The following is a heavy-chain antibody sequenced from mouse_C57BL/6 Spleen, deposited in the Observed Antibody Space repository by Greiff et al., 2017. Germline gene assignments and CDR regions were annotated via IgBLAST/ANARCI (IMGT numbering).Heavy chain of an antibody. V-gene: IGHV1-39*01. J-gene: IGHJ2*01. CDR1: GYSFTDYN. CDR3: ARQELGRAGGCDY. Sequence: EVQLQESGPELVKPGASVKISCKASGYSFTDYNMNWVKQSNGKSLEWIGVINPNYGTTSYNQKFKGKATLTVDQSSSTAYMQLNSLTSEDAADYYCARQELGRAGGCDYWGQGTTLTVSS. CDR2: INPNYGTT. D-gene: IGHD4-1*01.